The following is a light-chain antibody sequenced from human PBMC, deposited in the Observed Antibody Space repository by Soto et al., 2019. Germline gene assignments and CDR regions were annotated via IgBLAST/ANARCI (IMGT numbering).Light chain of an antibody. CDR3: SSYTSSSSQV. Sequence: QSALTQPASVSGSPGQSITISCTGTYRDVGGYNYVAWYQQYPGKAPKLMIYDVSFRPSGVSNPFPGSKSDITASLTISGLQAEDEADYYCSSYTSSSSQVFGTGTKVTVL. CDR2: DVS. J-gene: IGLJ1*01. CDR1: YRDVGGYNY. V-gene: IGLV2-14*01.